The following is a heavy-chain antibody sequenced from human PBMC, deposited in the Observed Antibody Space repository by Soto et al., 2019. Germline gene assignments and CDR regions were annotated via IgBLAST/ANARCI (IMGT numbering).Heavy chain of an antibody. CDR3: AQIMRDSGLGRERAKYFVP. CDR1: GFSLSPTGVG. J-gene: IGHJ5*02. CDR2: IYWDDDK. Sequence: QITLKESGPTLVRPTQTLTLTCTFSGFSLSPTGVGVGWIRQPPGKALAWLALIYWDDDKRYSPSLKSRLTITKDTPKNEVILKMTNMAPVDTATYYWAQIMRDSGLGRERAKYFVPWGQGPLVTV. V-gene: IGHV2-5*02. D-gene: IGHD3-16*01.